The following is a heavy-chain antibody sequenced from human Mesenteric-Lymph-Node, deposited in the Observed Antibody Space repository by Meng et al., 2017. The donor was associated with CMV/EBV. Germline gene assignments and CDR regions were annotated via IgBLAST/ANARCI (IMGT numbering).Heavy chain of an antibody. V-gene: IGHV4-30-4*01. D-gene: IGHD1-7*01. CDR3: ARVNYWFDP. CDR1: GGSISSGDYY. Sequence: SCAVSGGSISSGDYYWSWIRQPPGKGLEWIGYIYKSGSAYYNSSLKSRVTISLDTSKNQFSLKLRSLTAADTAVYYCARVNYWFDPWGQGTLVTVSS. CDR2: IYKSGSA. J-gene: IGHJ5*02.